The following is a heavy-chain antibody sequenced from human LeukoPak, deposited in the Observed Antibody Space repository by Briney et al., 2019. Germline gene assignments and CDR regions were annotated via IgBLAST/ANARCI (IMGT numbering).Heavy chain of an antibody. CDR3: ARPTWTNYMDV. CDR2: IKQDGSEK. Sequence: GGSLRLSCAASGFTFSSYWMSWVRQAPGKGLEWVANIKQDGSEKYYVDSVKGRFTISRDNAKNSVSLQMNSLRAEDTAVYFCARPTWTNYMDVWGKGTAVTISS. D-gene: IGHD3/OR15-3a*01. J-gene: IGHJ6*03. V-gene: IGHV3-7*01. CDR1: GFTFSSYW.